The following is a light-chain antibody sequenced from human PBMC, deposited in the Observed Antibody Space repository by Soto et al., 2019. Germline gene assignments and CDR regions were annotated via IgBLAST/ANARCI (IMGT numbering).Light chain of an antibody. CDR1: QSVASNY. V-gene: IGKV3D-20*02. J-gene: IGKJ4*01. CDR2: GAS. CDR3: QQRSNWPPLT. Sequence: DIVLTHSPGTLSLSPWEIATLSCRASQSVASNYLAWYQQKPGQAPRLLIYGASSRATGIPDRFSGSGSGTDFTLTISRLEHEDFAVYYCQQRSNWPPLTFGGGTKVDIK.